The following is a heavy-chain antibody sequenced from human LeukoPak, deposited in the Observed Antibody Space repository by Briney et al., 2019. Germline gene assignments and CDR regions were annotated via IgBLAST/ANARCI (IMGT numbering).Heavy chain of an antibody. Sequence: TLSLTCVISGDSVSSNSAAWNWIRQSPSRGLEWLGRTYYRSKWYNDYAVSVKSRITINPDTSKNQFSLQLNSVTPEDTAVYYCARGVRAVAGSAYYYYYYMDVWGKGTTVTVSS. J-gene: IGHJ6*03. V-gene: IGHV6-1*01. CDR2: TYYRSKWYN. CDR1: GDSVSSNSAA. D-gene: IGHD6-19*01. CDR3: ARGVRAVAGSAYYYYYYMDV.